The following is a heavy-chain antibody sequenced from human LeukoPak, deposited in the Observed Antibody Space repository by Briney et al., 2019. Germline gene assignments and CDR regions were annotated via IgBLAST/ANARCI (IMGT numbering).Heavy chain of an antibody. CDR1: GFTFSTYG. CDR2: ISTSSSYI. J-gene: IGHJ4*02. Sequence: KPGGSLRLSCAASGFTFSTYGMNWVRLAPGRGLEWVSSISTSSSYIYYADSVKGRFTISRDNAKNSLYLQMNSLRAEDTAVYYCAGRNYDSSGYYLSYWGQGTLVTVSS. CDR3: AGRNYDSSGYYLSY. V-gene: IGHV3-21*01. D-gene: IGHD3-22*01.